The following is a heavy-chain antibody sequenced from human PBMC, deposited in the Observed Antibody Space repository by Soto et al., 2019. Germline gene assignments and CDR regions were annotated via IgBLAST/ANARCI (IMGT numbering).Heavy chain of an antibody. V-gene: IGHV5-51*01. CDR1: GNSFNNW. Sequence: PGESLKISCKGLGNSFNNWIGWVRQMPGKGLEWMGIIYPGDSDTRYSPSFQGQVTISADKSISTAYLQWSSLKASDTAMYYCARHGPNCSGGSCYSLYYGMDVWGQGTTVTVSS. CDR2: IYPGDSDT. J-gene: IGHJ6*02. CDR3: ARHGPNCSGGSCYSLYYGMDV. D-gene: IGHD2-15*01.